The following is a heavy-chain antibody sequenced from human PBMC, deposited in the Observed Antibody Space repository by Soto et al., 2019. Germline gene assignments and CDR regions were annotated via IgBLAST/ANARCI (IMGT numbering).Heavy chain of an antibody. CDR1: GFTFSSYA. J-gene: IGHJ5*02. CDR3: ARTPASGTLDP. D-gene: IGHD6-13*01. CDR2: ISGSGSGT. Sequence: PGGSLRLSCAASGFTFSSYAMSWVRQAPGKGLEWVSAISGSGSGTYYADSVKGRFTISRDNSKSTLYLLMNSLRAEDTAVYYCARTPASGTLDPWGQGALVTVSS. V-gene: IGHV3-23*01.